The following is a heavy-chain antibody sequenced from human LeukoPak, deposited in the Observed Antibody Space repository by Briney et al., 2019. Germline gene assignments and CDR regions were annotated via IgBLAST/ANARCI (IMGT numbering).Heavy chain of an antibody. CDR2: INPSGGST. CDR1: GYTFTDYY. J-gene: IGHJ5*02. CDR3: ARGGIVGATYNWFDP. V-gene: IGHV1-46*03. Sequence: GATVKISCKVSGYTFTDYYMHWVQQAPGQGLEWMGIINPSGGSTSYAQKFQGRVTMTRDTSTSTVYMELSSLRSEDTAVYYCARGGIVGATYNWFDPWGQGTLVTVSS. D-gene: IGHD1-26*01.